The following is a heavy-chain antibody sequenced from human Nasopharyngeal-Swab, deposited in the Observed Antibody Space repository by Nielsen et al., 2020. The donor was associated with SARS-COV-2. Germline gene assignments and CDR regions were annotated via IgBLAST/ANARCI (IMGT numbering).Heavy chain of an antibody. CDR3: ARDRTLGYGGNSGGWFDY. CDR2: ISYDGSNK. J-gene: IGHJ4*02. V-gene: IGHV3-30-3*01. CDR1: GFTFSSYA. D-gene: IGHD4-23*01. Sequence: GESLKISCAASGFTFSSYAMHWVRQAPGKGPEWVAVISYDGSNKYYADSVKGRFTISRDNSKNTLYLQMNSLRAEDTAVYYCARDRTLGYGGNSGGWFDYWGQGTLVTVSS.